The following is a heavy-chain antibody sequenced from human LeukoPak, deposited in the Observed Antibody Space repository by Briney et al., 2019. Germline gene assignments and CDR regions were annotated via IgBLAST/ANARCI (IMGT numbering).Heavy chain of an antibody. D-gene: IGHD3-22*01. CDR1: GFTFSSYG. CDR3: ARCDSSGYYYVLDS. J-gene: IGHJ4*02. CDR2: IRYDGSNK. V-gene: IGHV3-30*02. Sequence: PGGSLRLSCAASGFTFSSYGMHWVRQAPGKGLEWVAFIRYDGSNKYYADSVKGRFTISRDNSKNTLYLQMNSLRAEDTALYHCARCDSSGYYYVLDSWGQGTLVTVSS.